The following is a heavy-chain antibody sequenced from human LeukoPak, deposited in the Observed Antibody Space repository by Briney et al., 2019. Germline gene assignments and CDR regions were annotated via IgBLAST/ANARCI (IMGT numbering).Heavy chain of an antibody. J-gene: IGHJ4*02. D-gene: IGHD6-25*01. Sequence: ASVKVSCKVSGYTLTELSMHWVRQAPGKGLEWMGGFDPEDGETIYAQKFQGRVTMTEDTSTDTAYMELSSLRSEDTAVYYCATQTQRLAYFDYWGQGTLVTVSS. CDR1: GYTLTELS. V-gene: IGHV1-24*01. CDR3: ATQTQRLAYFDY. CDR2: FDPEDGET.